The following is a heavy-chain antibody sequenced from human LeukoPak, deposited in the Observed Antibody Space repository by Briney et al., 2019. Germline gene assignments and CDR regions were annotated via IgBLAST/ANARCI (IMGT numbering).Heavy chain of an antibody. Sequence: SETLSLTCTVSGGSISSGGYYWSWIRQPPGKGLEWIGEINHSGSTNYNPSLKSRVTISIDTSKKQFSLKLTSVTAADTAVYYCARLDYDTSGYYLHDAFDIWGQGTMVIVSS. J-gene: IGHJ3*02. CDR2: INHSGST. V-gene: IGHV4-39*07. CDR3: ARLDYDTSGYYLHDAFDI. D-gene: IGHD3-22*01. CDR1: GGSISSGGYY.